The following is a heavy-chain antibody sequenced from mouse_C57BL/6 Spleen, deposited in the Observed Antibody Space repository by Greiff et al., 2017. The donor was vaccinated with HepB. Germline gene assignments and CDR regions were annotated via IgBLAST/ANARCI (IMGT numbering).Heavy chain of an antibody. CDR1: GYAFSSYW. CDR2: IYPGDGDT. J-gene: IGHJ3*01. Sequence: VQLQQSGAELVKPGASVKISCKASGYAFSSYWMNWVKQRPGKGLEWIGQIYPGDGDTNYNGKFKGKATLTADKSSSTAYMQLSSLTYEDSAVYCCARYQTAQALWFAYWGQGTLVTVSA. CDR3: ARYQTAQALWFAY. V-gene: IGHV1-80*01. D-gene: IGHD3-2*02.